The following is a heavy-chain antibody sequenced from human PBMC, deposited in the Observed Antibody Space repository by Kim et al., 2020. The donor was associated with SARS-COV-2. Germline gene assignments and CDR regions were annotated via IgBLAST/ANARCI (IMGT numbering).Heavy chain of an antibody. J-gene: IGHJ4*02. CDR1: GYTFSSYA. V-gene: IGHV1-69*05. Sequence: SVKVSCKASGYTFSSYAISWVRQAPGQGLEWMGGISPIFGTANYAQKFQGRVTITTDESTSTAYMELSSLRSEDTAVYYCARDSVYNTMVGGAELGYWGQGTLVTVSS. D-gene: IGHD3-10*01. CDR3: ARDSVYNTMVGGAELGY. CDR2: ISPIFGTA.